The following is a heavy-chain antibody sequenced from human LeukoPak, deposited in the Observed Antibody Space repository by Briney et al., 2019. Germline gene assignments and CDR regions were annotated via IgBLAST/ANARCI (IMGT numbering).Heavy chain of an antibody. Sequence: PSETLSLTCTVSGGSISSHYWSWIRQPPGKGLEWIGYIYYSGSTNYNPSLKSRVTISVDTSKNQFSLKLSSVTAADTAVYYCARSTQRQWLLLDYWGQGTLVTVSS. J-gene: IGHJ4*02. CDR2: IYYSGST. V-gene: IGHV4-59*11. CDR1: GGSISSHY. CDR3: ARSTQRQWLLLDY. D-gene: IGHD3-22*01.